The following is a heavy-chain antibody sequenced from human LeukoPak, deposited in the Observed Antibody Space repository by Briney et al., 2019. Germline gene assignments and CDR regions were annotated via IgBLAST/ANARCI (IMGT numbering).Heavy chain of an antibody. V-gene: IGHV1-2*02. Sequence: ASVKVSCKASGYTFTGYYIHWVRQAPGQGLEWMGWINPNINGTNYAQKFQGRVTMTGDRSISTAYMELSRLRSDDTAVYYCARERTPGSGYGVDYWGQGTLVTVSS. D-gene: IGHD6-25*01. CDR1: GYTFTGYY. CDR2: INPNINGT. CDR3: ARERTPGSGYGVDY. J-gene: IGHJ4*02.